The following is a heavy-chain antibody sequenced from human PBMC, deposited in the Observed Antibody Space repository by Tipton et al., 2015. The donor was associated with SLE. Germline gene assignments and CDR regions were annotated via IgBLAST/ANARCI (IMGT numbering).Heavy chain of an antibody. D-gene: IGHD6-13*01. CDR1: GDSIISSNYY. CDR2: IYHTATT. V-gene: IGHV4-39*07. CDR3: ARDIIAAVGSGDFDI. Sequence: TLSLTCTVSGDSIISSNYYWGWIRQPPGKGLEWIVSIYHTATTYYNPSLKSRVTMSVDTSKNQFSLKLSSVTAADTAVYCCARDIIAAVGSGDFDIWGQGTMVPVSS. J-gene: IGHJ3*02.